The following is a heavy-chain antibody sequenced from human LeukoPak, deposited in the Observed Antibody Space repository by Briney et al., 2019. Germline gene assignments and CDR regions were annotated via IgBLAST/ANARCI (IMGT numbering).Heavy chain of an antibody. CDR1: GGSISSYY. J-gene: IGHJ4*02. D-gene: IGHD5-24*01. CDR3: ARCRDGYNFLDY. V-gene: IGHV4-59*08. CDR2: IYYSGST. Sequence: SSETLSLTCTVSGGSISSYYWSWIRQPPGKGLEWIGYIYYSGSTNYNPSLKSRVTISVDTSKNQFSLELSSVTAADTAVYYCARCRDGYNFLDYWGQGTLVTVSS.